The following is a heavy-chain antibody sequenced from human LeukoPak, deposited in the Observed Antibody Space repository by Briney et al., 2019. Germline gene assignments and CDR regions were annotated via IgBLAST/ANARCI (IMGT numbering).Heavy chain of an antibody. V-gene: IGHV3-64*01. CDR3: ANPRLDSSSWYDAFDI. CDR1: GFTFSTYS. D-gene: IGHD6-13*01. J-gene: IGHJ3*02. CDR2: ITSNGGKT. Sequence: GGSLRLSCAVSGFTFSTYSMHWVRQAPGKGLEFVSAITSNGGKTYYANSVKGRFTISRDNSNNTLYLQMSSLRAEDTAVYYCANPRLDSSSWYDAFDIWGQGTMVTVSS.